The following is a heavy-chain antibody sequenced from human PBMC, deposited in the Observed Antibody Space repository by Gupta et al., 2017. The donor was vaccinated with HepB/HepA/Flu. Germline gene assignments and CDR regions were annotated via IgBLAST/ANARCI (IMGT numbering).Heavy chain of an antibody. J-gene: IGHJ4*02. CDR1: GFTFSNYA. V-gene: IGHV3-30-3*01. Sequence: QVQLVEFGGGVVQPETSLRLSCVASGFTFSNYAIPRVRQAAGKGLEWVAVISFDGGSKNYADSVKGRVIISRDKSKNTLYLQMNSLRDEDTAMYYCARGHYDLWSGSVMRPVDYWGQGTLVTISS. CDR2: ISFDGGSK. CDR3: ARGHYDLWSGSVMRPVDY. D-gene: IGHD3-3*01.